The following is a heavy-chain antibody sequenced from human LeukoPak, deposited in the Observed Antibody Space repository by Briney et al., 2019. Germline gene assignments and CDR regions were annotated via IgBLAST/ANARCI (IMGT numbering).Heavy chain of an antibody. V-gene: IGHV3-33*01. D-gene: IGHD2-2*01. CDR3: ARGARYQNWFDP. CDR1: GFTFSSYG. CDR2: IWYDGSNK. J-gene: IGHJ5*02. Sequence: QAGGSLRLSCAASGFTFSSYGMHWVRQAPGKGLEWVAVIWYDGSNKYYADSVKGRFTISRDNSKNTLYLQMNSLRAEDTAVYYCARGARYQNWFDPWGQGTLVTVSS.